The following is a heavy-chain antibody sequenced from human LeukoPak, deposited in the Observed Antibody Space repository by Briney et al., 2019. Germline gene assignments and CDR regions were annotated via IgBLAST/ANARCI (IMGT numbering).Heavy chain of an antibody. Sequence: ASVKVSCKTSGYTFTGYYMHWVRQAPGQGLEWMGWINPNSGGTNYAQKFQGRVTMTRDTSISTAYMELSRLRSDDTAVYCCARASLEYFDWLLTFDYWGQGTLVTVSS. V-gene: IGHV1-2*02. CDR1: GYTFTGYY. D-gene: IGHD3-9*01. J-gene: IGHJ4*02. CDR2: INPNSGGT. CDR3: ARASLEYFDWLLTFDY.